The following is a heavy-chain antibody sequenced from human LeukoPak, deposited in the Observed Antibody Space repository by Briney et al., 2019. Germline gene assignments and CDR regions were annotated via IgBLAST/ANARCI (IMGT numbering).Heavy chain of an antibody. CDR1: GFTFSSYA. CDR2: ISSNGGST. J-gene: IGHJ4*02. V-gene: IGHV3-64*01. D-gene: IGHD3-22*01. Sequence: GGSLRLSCAASGFTFSSYAMHWVRQAPGKGQEYVSAISSNGGSTYYANSVKGRFTISRDNSKNTLYLQMGSLRAEDMAVYYCARERLSYYDSSGYYYVDYWGQGTLVTVSS. CDR3: ARERLSYYDSSGYYYVDY.